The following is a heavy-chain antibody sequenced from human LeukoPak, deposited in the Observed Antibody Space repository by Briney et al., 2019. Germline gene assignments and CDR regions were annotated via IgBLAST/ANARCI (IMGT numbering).Heavy chain of an antibody. CDR1: GFSFSSYW. CDR3: ARVVTWFDP. J-gene: IGHJ5*02. V-gene: IGHV3-7*04. CDR2: IKEDGSEK. Sequence: GGSLRLSCAVSGFSFSSYWMSWVRQAPGKGLEWVAHIKEDGSEKSYVEIVKGRFTISRDNAKTSLYLQMNSLRVEDTAIYYCARVVTWFDPWGQGTLVTVSS. D-gene: IGHD3-16*01.